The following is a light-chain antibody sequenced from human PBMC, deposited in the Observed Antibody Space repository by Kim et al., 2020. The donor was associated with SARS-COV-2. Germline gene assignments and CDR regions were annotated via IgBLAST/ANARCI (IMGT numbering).Light chain of an antibody. CDR2: GAS. J-gene: IGKJ3*01. Sequence: EIVMKQSPATLSVSPGERATLSCRARQSVSSNLAWYQQKPGQAPRLLIYGASTRATGIPARFSGSGSGTEFTLTISSLQSEDFAVYYCQQYNNWPPNTFGPGTKVDIK. CDR3: QQYNNWPPNT. CDR1: QSVSSN. V-gene: IGKV3-15*01.